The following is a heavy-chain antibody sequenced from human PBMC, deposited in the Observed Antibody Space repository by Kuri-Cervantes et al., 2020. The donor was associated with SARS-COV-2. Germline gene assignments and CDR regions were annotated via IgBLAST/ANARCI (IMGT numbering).Heavy chain of an antibody. D-gene: IGHD3-3*01. Sequence: GGSLRLSCAASGFTFDDYGMSWVRQAPGKGLEWVSGINWNGGSTGYADSVKGRFTISRDNAKNSLYLQMKSLRAEDTAVYYCAKGPYYDFWSGYYTTGLFDYYGMDVWGQGTTVTVSS. CDR2: INWNGGST. V-gene: IGHV3-20*04. J-gene: IGHJ6*02. CDR3: AKGPYYDFWSGYYTTGLFDYYGMDV. CDR1: GFTFDDYG.